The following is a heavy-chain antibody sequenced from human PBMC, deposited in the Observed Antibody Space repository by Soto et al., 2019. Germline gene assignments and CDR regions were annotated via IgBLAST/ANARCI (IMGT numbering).Heavy chain of an antibody. D-gene: IGHD3-22*01. J-gene: IGHJ4*02. CDR1: GFTFSSYA. Sequence: GGSLRLSCAASGFTFSSYAMSWVRQAPGKGLEWVSAISGSGGSAYYADSVKGRFTISRDNSKNTLYLQMNSLRAEDTAVYYCATVRSGYYFDYWGQGTLVTVSS. CDR3: ATVRSGYYFDY. V-gene: IGHV3-23*01. CDR2: ISGSGGSA.